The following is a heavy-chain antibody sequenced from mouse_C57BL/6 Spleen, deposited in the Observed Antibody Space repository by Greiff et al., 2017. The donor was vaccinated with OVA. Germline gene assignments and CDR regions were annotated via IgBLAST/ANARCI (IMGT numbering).Heavy chain of an antibody. V-gene: IGHV3-6*01. CDR1: GYSITSGYY. D-gene: IGHD2-12*01. CDR2: ISYDGSN. J-gene: IGHJ1*03. Sequence: EVQLQQSGPGLVKPSQSLSLTCSVTGYSITSGYYWNWIRQFPGNKLEWMGYISYDGSNNYNPSLKNRISITRDTAKNHVFLKLNTVTTEDTATYYCARLRQGWYFDVWGTGTTVTVSS. CDR3: ARLRQGWYFDV.